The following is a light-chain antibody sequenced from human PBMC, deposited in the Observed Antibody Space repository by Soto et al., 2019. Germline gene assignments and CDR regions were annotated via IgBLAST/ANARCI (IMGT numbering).Light chain of an antibody. Sequence: QSALTQPPSASGSPGQSVTISCTGTSSDIGGYNSVSWYQQHPGKAPRLMIYEVSNRPSGVSDRFSGSKSGNTASLTISGLQAEDEADYHCSSYTTTTAWVFGGGTKVTVL. CDR3: SSYTTTTAWV. V-gene: IGLV2-14*01. J-gene: IGLJ3*02. CDR2: EVS. CDR1: SSDIGGYNS.